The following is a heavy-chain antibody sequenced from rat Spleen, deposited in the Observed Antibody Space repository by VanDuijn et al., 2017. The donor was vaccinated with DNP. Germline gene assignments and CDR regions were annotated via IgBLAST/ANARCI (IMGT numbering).Heavy chain of an antibody. CDR2: ISPSGGST. Sequence: EVQLVESGGGLVQPGRSLKLSCVTSEFTFSRSDVAWVRQAPTRGLEWVASISPSGGSTYYRDSVKGRFTISRDYARSTLYLQMDSLRSEDMATYYCARHGRRVFDYWGQGVMVTVSS. D-gene: IGHD1-11*01. J-gene: IGHJ2*01. CDR1: EFTFSRSD. CDR3: ARHGRRVFDY. V-gene: IGHV5S23*01.